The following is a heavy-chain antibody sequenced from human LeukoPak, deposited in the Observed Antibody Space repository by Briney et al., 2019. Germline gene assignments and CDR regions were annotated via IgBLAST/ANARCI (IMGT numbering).Heavy chain of an antibody. CDR2: IYSGGST. D-gene: IGHD5-18*01. V-gene: IGHV3-53*01. CDR1: GFTVSSNY. CDR3: ARLSYGDDFDY. J-gene: IGHJ4*02. Sequence: GGSLRLSCAAPGFTVSSNYMSWVRQAPGKGLEWVSVIYSGGSTYYADSVKGRFTISRDNSKNTLYLQMNSLRAEDTAVYYCARLSYGDDFDYWGQGTLVTVSS.